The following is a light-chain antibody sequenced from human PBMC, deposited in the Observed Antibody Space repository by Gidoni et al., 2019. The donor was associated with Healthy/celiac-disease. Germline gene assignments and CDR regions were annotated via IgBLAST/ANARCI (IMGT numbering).Light chain of an antibody. CDR1: ALPKQY. CDR3: QSADSSGTYWM. CDR2: KDS. Sequence: SYELTQPPSVSVSPGQTARITCPGDALPKQYAYWYQQKPGQAPVLVIYKDSERPSGIPERFSGSSSGTTVTLTISGVQAEDEADYYCQSADSSGTYWMFGGGTKLTVL. J-gene: IGLJ3*02. V-gene: IGLV3-25*03.